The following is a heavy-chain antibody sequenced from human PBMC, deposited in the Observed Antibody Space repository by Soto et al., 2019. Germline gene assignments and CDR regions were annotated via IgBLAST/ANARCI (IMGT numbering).Heavy chain of an antibody. J-gene: IGHJ6*02. CDR1: GGTFSSYA. CDR3: ARWQHYYGSGSYYNIFDYYGMDV. Sequence: SVKVSCKASGGTFSSYAISWVRQAPGQGLEWMGGIIPIFGTANYAQKFQGRVTITADESTSTAYMELSSLRSEDTAVYYCARWQHYYGSGSYYNIFDYYGMDVWGQGTTVTV. D-gene: IGHD3-10*01. V-gene: IGHV1-69*13. CDR2: IIPIFGTA.